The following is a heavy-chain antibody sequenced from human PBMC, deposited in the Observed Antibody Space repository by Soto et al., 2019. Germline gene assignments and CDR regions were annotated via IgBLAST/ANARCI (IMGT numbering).Heavy chain of an antibody. V-gene: IGHV4-34*01. J-gene: IGHJ4*02. Sequence: SETLSLTCAVYGGSFSGYYWSWIRQPPGKGLEWIGEINHSGSTNYNPSLKSRVTISVDTSKNQFSLKLSSVTAADTAVYYCARGGSPTRITIFGVATSPRYYFDYWGQGTLVTVSS. CDR1: GGSFSGYY. D-gene: IGHD3-3*01. CDR3: ARGGSPTRITIFGVATSPRYYFDY. CDR2: INHSGST.